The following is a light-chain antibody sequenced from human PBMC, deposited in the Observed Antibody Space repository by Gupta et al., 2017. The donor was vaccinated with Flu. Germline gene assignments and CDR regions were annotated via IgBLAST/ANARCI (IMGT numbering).Light chain of an antibody. V-gene: IGKV1-12*01. Sequence: PSSVSASVGDRVTITCRATQDISSWFAWYQQKPGKAPNFLIYAASSLQTGVPSRFSGSGSGTEFTLTISSLQAEDFATYYCQQAKSFPLTFAGGTKVEIK. J-gene: IGKJ4*01. CDR1: QDISSW. CDR2: AAS. CDR3: QQAKSFPLT.